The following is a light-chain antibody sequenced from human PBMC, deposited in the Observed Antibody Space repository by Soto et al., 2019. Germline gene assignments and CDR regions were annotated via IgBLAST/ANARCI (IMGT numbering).Light chain of an antibody. Sequence: EIVLTQSPATLSLSPGERATLSCRASQSVSSYLAWYQQKPGQAPRLLIYDASNRATGIPARFSGSGSGTDFTLTISSLVPEDCAVYYCQQRSNWHFTFGPGTTVDIK. CDR2: DAS. CDR1: QSVSSY. J-gene: IGKJ3*01. CDR3: QQRSNWHFT. V-gene: IGKV3-11*01.